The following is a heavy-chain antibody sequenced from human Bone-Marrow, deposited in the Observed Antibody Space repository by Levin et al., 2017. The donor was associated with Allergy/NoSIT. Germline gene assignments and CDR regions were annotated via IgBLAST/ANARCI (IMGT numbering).Heavy chain of an antibody. D-gene: IGHD3-16*01. CDR2: ISYRGST. CDR1: GGSISSAGYH. Sequence: SETLSLTCTVSGGSISSAGYHWTWIRQYPGKGLEWIGYISYRGSTYFNPSLKSRLTMSIDTSEQHFSLNLTSVSAADTAIYYFARWTVYPFDYGAKGPLVT. J-gene: IGHJ4*02. V-gene: IGHV4-31*03. CDR3: ARWTVYPFDY.